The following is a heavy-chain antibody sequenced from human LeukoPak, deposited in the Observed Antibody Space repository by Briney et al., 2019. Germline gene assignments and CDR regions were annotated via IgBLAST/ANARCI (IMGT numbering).Heavy chain of an antibody. CDR3: ARSPGVGATWYY. CDR1: GGSFSGYY. J-gene: IGHJ4*02. Sequence: SETLSLTCAVYGGSFSGYYWSWIRQPPGKGLEWIGEINHSGSTNYNPSLKSRVTISVDTSKNQFSLKLSSVTAADTAVYYCARSPGVGATWYYWGQGTLVTVSS. CDR2: INHSGST. V-gene: IGHV4-34*01. D-gene: IGHD1-26*01.